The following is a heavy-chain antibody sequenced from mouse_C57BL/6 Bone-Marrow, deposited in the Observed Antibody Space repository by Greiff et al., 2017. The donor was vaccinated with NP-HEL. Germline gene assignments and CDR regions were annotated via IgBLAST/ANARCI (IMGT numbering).Heavy chain of an antibody. CDR2: IHPNSGST. J-gene: IGHJ4*01. V-gene: IGHV1-64*01. Sequence: VQLQQSGAELVKPGASVKLSCKASGYTFTSYWMHWVKQRPGQGLEWIGMIHPNSGSTNYNEKFKSKATLTVDKSSSTAYMQLSSLTSEDSAVYYCARSEIYYYGSSYWYAMDYWGQGTSVTVSS. D-gene: IGHD1-1*01. CDR1: GYTFTSYW. CDR3: ARSEIYYYGSSYWYAMDY.